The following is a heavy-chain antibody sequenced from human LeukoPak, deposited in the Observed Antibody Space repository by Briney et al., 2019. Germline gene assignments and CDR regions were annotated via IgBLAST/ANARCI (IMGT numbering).Heavy chain of an antibody. CDR1: GFTFSSYA. Sequence: GRSLRLSCAASGFTFSSYAMHWVRQAPGKGLEWVAGISYDGSNKYYADSVKGRFTISRDNPKNTLYLQMNSLRAEDTAVYYCARDVHHSYYFDYWGQGTLVTVSS. D-gene: IGHD3-10*02. CDR3: ARDVHHSYYFDY. V-gene: IGHV3-30*04. CDR2: ISYDGSNK. J-gene: IGHJ4*02.